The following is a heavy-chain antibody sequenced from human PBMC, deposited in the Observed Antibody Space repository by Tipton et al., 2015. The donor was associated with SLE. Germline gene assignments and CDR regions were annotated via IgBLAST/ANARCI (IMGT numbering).Heavy chain of an antibody. CDR1: DGSISTYY. Sequence: TLSLTCTVSDGSISTYYWSWIRQPPGKGLEYIGYVHYSGGTNYNPSLKSRVAMSFDTSKSQFSLKMRSVTAADTAVYYCARFHDTLDIWGQGTMVTVSS. CDR3: ARFHDTLDI. J-gene: IGHJ3*02. CDR2: VHYSGGT. V-gene: IGHV4-59*01.